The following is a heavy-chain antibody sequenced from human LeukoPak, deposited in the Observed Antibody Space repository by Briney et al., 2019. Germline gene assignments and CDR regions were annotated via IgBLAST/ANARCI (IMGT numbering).Heavy chain of an antibody. V-gene: IGHV3-11*05. CDR1: GFTFSDYY. CDR3: ARDHVLRYFDWTPDAFDI. D-gene: IGHD3-9*01. Sequence: GGSLRLSCAASGFTFSDYYMSWIRQAPGKGLEWVSYISSSSSSYTNYADSVKGRFTISRDNAKNSLYLQMNSLRAEDTAAYYCARDHVLRYFDWTPDAFDIWGQGTMVTVSS. J-gene: IGHJ3*02. CDR2: ISSSSSSYT.